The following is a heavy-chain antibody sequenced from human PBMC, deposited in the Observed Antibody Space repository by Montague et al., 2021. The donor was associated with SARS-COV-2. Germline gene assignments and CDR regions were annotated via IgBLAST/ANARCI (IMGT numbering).Heavy chain of an antibody. CDR2: IYYSGST. V-gene: IGHV4-39*01. D-gene: IGHD5-18*01. J-gene: IGHJ6*02. CDR1: GGSISSSDYY. CDR3: ARSSGYDYDISYYGMDV. Sequence: SETLSLTCTVSGGSISSSDYYWGWIRRPPGKGLEWIGTIYYSGSTYYSPSLKSRVTISVDTSKNQFSLKLTSLTAADTAVYYCARSSGYDYDISYYGMDVWGQGTTVTVSS.